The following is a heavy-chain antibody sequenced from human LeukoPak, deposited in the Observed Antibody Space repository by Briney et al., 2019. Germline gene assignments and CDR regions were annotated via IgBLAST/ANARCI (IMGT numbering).Heavy chain of an antibody. CDR1: GFTVSSNY. CDR3: ARGYYDILTGYQGY. CDR2: IYSGGST. V-gene: IGHV3-66*01. Sequence: GGSLRLSCAASGFTVSSNYMSWVRQAPGKGLEWVSVIYSGGSTYYADSVKGRFTISRDNSKNTLYLQMNSLRAEDTAVYYCARGYYDILTGYQGYWGQGTLVTVSS. D-gene: IGHD3-9*01. J-gene: IGHJ4*02.